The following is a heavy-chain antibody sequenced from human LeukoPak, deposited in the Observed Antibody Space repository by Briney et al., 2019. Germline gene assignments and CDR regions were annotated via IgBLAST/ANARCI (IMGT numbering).Heavy chain of an antibody. J-gene: IGHJ4*02. D-gene: IGHD6-6*01. CDR1: GFTFTSYS. V-gene: IGHV3-21*01. CDR2: IDTISSDI. CDR3: ARLITARLKGSYYFDY. Sequence: GGSLRLSCTASGFTFTSYSINWVRQAPGKGLEWVSSIDTISSDIYYADSVRGRFTISRDNAKRSVYLQMNSLRAEDTAVYYCARLITARLKGSYYFDYWGRGTVVTVSS.